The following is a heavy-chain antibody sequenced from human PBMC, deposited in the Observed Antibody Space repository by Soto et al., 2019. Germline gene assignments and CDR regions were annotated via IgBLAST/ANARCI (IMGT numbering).Heavy chain of an antibody. D-gene: IGHD3-22*01. Sequence: GPLVLSCGASRFSISDYYMSCIRQSSGKGRYCISYISSSSSYTKFADSVKGRFTISRDNAKNSLYLQMNSLRAEDTAVYYCARLDKSFYYDSSASWYPFDYWGQGTLVTVSS. CDR2: ISSSSSYT. J-gene: IGHJ4*02. V-gene: IGHV3-11*06. CDR3: ARLDKSFYYDSSASWYPFDY. CDR1: RFSISDYY.